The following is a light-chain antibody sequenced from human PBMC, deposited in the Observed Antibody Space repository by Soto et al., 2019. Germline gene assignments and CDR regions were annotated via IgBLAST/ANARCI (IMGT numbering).Light chain of an antibody. CDR2: NAS. J-gene: IGKJ1*01. V-gene: IGKV3-15*01. Sequence: EIGLTQSPATLSVSPGERATLSCRASQSVNSRLAWYQQKPGQTPRLLIYNASTRATGIPTRFSGSGSGTDFTLTISSLQSEDFAVYYCQQYNNWPWTFGQGTKVDIK. CDR1: QSVNSR. CDR3: QQYNNWPWT.